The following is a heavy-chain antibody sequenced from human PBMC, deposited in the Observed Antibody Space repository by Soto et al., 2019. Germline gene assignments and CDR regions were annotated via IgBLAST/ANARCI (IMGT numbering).Heavy chain of an antibody. V-gene: IGHV4-39*01. CDR2: IFYSGTT. CDR3: ARQVGSGCWYCDL. CDR1: GGSISTSRYY. Sequence: QLQLQESGPGLVKPSETLSLTCTVSGGSISTSRYYWGWIRQPPGKGLEWIGSIFYSGTTYYNPSLKIRVTISVDTYKNQFSLKLTSVTAADTAVYYCARQVGSGCWYCDLWGRGTLVTVSS. J-gene: IGHJ2*01. D-gene: IGHD3-10*01.